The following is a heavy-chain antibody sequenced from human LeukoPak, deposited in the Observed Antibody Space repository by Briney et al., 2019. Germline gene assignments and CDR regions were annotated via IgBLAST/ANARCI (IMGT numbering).Heavy chain of an antibody. CDR2: IYHSGST. CDR3: ARGAIAAAGLGWFDP. J-gene: IGHJ5*02. CDR1: GYSISSGYY. Sequence: PSETLSLTCAVSGYSISSGYYWGWIRQPPGKGLEWIGSIYHSGSTYYNPSLKSRVTISVDTSKNQFSLRLSSVTAADTAVYYCARGAIAAAGLGWFDPGAREPWSPSPQ. D-gene: IGHD6-13*01. V-gene: IGHV4-38-2*01.